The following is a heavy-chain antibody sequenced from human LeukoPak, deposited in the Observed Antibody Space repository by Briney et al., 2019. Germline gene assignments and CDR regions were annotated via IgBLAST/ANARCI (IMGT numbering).Heavy chain of an antibody. D-gene: IGHD3-10*01. CDR2: IYTSGST. CDR3: ARGAYFYGSGINWFDP. J-gene: IGHJ5*02. CDR1: GGSISSGSYY. V-gene: IGHV4-61*09. Sequence: SETLSLTCTVSGGSISSGSYYWSWIRQPAGRGLEWIGHIYTSGSTNYNPSLKSRVTISVDTSKNQFSLKLSYVTAADTAVYYCARGAYFYGSGINWFDPWGQGTLVTVSS.